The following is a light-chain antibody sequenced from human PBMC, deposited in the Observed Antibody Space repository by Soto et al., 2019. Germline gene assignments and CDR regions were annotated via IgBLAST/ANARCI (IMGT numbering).Light chain of an antibody. J-gene: IGKJ4*01. V-gene: IGKV3-15*01. CDR2: GAS. CDR1: QSVSNN. CDR3: QQYNSWPLT. Sequence: EIVMTQSPATLSVSPGERATLSCRASQSVSNNLAWYQQKPGQAPRRLIYGASTRATGIPARFSGSGSGTEFTLTISSLQSEDFAVYYCQQYNSWPLTFGGGTKVEIK.